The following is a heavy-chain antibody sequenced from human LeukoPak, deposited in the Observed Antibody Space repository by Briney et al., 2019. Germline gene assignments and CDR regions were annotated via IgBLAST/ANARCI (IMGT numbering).Heavy chain of an antibody. CDR2: ISGSSSFI. V-gene: IGHV3-21*01. CDR1: GFTFSTYS. CDR3: AREGRGYDEPIDI. J-gene: IGHJ3*02. D-gene: IGHD5-12*01. Sequence: KPGGSLRLSCAASGFTFSTYSITWVRQAPGKGLEWVSSISGSSSFIYNADSVKGRFTISRDNAKNSVYLQMSRLRAEDTAMYYCAREGRGYDEPIDIWGQGTMVTVFS.